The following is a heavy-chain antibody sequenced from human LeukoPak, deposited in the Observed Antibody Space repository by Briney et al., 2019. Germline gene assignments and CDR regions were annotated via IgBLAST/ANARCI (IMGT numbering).Heavy chain of an antibody. J-gene: IGHJ4*02. CDR3: AGDPSHYGSFDS. D-gene: IGHD4-17*01. Sequence: SETLSLTCTVSGGSISYYYWSWIRQPPGKGLEWIGYIYHTGSTNYNPSLKSRVTLSMDRSTDKFSVRLTSVTAADTAVYYCAGDPSHYGSFDSWGQGTLVTVSS. CDR2: IYHTGST. CDR1: GGSISYYY. V-gene: IGHV4-59*01.